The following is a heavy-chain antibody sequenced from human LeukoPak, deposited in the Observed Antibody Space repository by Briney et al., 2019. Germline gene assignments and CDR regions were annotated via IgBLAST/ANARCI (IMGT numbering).Heavy chain of an antibody. CDR3: ACRDLTSTWSYP. D-gene: IGHD2-2*01. CDR1: GYSFRSYW. J-gene: IGHJ5*02. Sequence: GESLKISCKGTGYSFRSYWIGWVRQMPGKGMEWMGVINPGDSRTRYNPSLQGQVTISVDKSINTAYLEWVSLKASDTAMYYCACRDLTSTWSYPWGQGTLVTVSS. V-gene: IGHV5-51*01. CDR2: INPGDSRT.